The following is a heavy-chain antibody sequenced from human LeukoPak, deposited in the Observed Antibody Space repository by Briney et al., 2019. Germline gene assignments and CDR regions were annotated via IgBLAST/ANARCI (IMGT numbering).Heavy chain of an antibody. CDR1: GFTFDDYG. V-gene: IGHV3-30*03. CDR3: ARVKDDDFWSGYYMDLTY. D-gene: IGHD3-3*01. J-gene: IGHJ4*02. Sequence: PGGSLRLSCATSGFTFDDYGMSWVRQAPGKGLEWVAVISYDGSNKYYADSVKGRFTISRDNSKNTLYLQMNSLRAEDTAVYYCARVKDDDFWSGYYMDLTYWGQGTLVTVSS. CDR2: ISYDGSNK.